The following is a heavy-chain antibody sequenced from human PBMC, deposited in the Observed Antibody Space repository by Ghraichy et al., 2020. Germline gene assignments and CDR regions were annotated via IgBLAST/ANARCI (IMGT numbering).Heavy chain of an antibody. D-gene: IGHD1-14*01. J-gene: IGHJ4*02. V-gene: IGHV4-61*01. CDR3: AATGGGRGGY. Sequence: SETLSLTCTVSGGSVSSGNYYWSWIRQPPGKGLEWLGYISYSGNTNSNPSLKSRVAVSVDTAKNQFSLKLSSVTAADTAVYYCAATGGGRGGYWGTGTLGTVSS. CDR2: ISYSGNT. CDR1: GGSVSSGNYY.